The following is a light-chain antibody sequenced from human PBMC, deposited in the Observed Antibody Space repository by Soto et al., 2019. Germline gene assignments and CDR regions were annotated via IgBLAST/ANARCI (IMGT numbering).Light chain of an antibody. Sequence: QSALTQPPSASGSPGQSVTISCTGTSSDVGGYNYVSWYQHHPDKAPKLIIYEVYKRPSGVPDRCSGSKSGNTASLTVSGLQAEDEAEYYCSSYAASESFVVFGGGTKLTVL. CDR3: SSYAASESFVV. V-gene: IGLV2-8*01. J-gene: IGLJ2*01. CDR1: SSDVGGYNY. CDR2: EVY.